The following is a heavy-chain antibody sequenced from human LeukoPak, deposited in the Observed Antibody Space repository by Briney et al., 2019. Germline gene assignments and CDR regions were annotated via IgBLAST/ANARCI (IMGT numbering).Heavy chain of an antibody. D-gene: IGHD2-21*02. CDR2: INPSGGST. CDR3: ASHCHGGDCYSNDAFDI. CDR1: GYTFTSYY. V-gene: IGHV1-46*01. Sequence: ASVKVSCKASGYTFTSYYMHWVRQAPGQGLEWMGIINPSGGSTSYAQKFQGRVTMTRDMSTSTVYMELSSLRSEDTAVYYCASHCHGGDCYSNDAFDIWGQGTMVTVSS. J-gene: IGHJ3*02.